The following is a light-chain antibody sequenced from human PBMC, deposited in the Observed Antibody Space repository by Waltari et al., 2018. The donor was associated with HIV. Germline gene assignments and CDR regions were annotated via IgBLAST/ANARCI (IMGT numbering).Light chain of an antibody. Sequence: DIQMTQSPSSVSASVGDRVTITCRARQGLSRGIAWEQQKPGKAPKRLMDAAYSLQSGDPSRGSGSGSGTDFTLTISSLQPEDFATYFCQQATSFPLTFGGGTKVEIK. CDR2: AAY. J-gene: IGKJ4*01. V-gene: IGKV1D-12*01. CDR3: QQATSFPLT. CDR1: QGLSRG.